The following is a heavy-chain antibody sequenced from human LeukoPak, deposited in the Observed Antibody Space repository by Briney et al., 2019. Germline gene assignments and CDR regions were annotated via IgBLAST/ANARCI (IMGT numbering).Heavy chain of an antibody. CDR1: GYSFTNNR. Sequence: GESLKISCKGSGYSFTNNRIGWVRQMPGKGLEWMGIIYPGDSDTRYSPSFQGQVTISVDKSISTAYLQWSSLKASDTAMYYCASAGSSGWYRIPRPFDYWGQGTLVTVSS. CDR3: ASAGSSGWYRIPRPFDY. V-gene: IGHV5-51*01. D-gene: IGHD6-19*01. J-gene: IGHJ4*02. CDR2: IYPGDSDT.